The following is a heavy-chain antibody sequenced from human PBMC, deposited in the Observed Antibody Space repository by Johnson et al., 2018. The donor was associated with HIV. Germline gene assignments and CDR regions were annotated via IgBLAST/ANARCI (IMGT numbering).Heavy chain of an antibody. V-gene: IGHV3-53*01. J-gene: IGHJ3*02. Sequence: VQLVESGGGLIQPGGSLRLSCAASGFTVSSNYMSWVRQAPGKGLEWVSVIYSGGSTYYADSVKGRFTISRDNSKNTLYLQMNSLRAEDTAVYYCAILAGLDYGDSWDAFDIWGQGTMVTVSS. D-gene: IGHD4-17*01. CDR1: GFTVSSNY. CDR2: IYSGGST. CDR3: AILAGLDYGDSWDAFDI.